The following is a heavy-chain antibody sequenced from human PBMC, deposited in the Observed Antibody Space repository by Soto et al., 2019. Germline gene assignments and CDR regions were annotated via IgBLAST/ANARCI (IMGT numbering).Heavy chain of an antibody. D-gene: IGHD2-15*01. CDR2: ISYDGSNK. Sequence: QVQLVESGGGVVQPGRSLRLSCAASGFTFSSYGMHWVRQAPGKGLEWVAIISYDGSNKYYADSVKGRFTISRDNSKNTLYLQMNSLRTEDTAVYSCASTPNCSGGSCLDYWGQGTLVTVSS. CDR3: ASTPNCSGGSCLDY. V-gene: IGHV3-30*03. CDR1: GFTFSSYG. J-gene: IGHJ4*02.